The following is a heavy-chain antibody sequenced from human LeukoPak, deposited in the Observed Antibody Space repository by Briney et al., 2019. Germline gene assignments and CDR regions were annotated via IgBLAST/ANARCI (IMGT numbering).Heavy chain of an antibody. V-gene: IGHV3-23*01. CDR1: GFTFSSYG. Sequence: GGSLRLSCAASGFTFSSYGMNWVRQAPGKGLEWVSATSGSGGSTYYADSVKGRFTISRDNSKNSLYLQMNSLGAEDTAVYYCARGYSSDWYFFDYWGQGTLVTVSS. J-gene: IGHJ4*02. CDR2: TSGSGGST. CDR3: ARGYSSDWYFFDY. D-gene: IGHD6-19*01.